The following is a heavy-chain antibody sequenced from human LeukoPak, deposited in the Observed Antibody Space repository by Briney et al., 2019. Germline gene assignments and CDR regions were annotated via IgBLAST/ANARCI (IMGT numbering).Heavy chain of an antibody. Sequence: GGSLGLSCAASGFTFSSYGMHWVRQAPGKGLEWVAFIQYDGSNKYYADSVKGRFTISRDNSKNTLYLQMNSLRAEDTAVFYCAKGREEWLQYNPFDYWGQGTLVTVSS. CDR3: AKGREEWLQYNPFDY. CDR1: GFTFSSYG. CDR2: IQYDGSNK. D-gene: IGHD5-24*01. V-gene: IGHV3-30*02. J-gene: IGHJ4*02.